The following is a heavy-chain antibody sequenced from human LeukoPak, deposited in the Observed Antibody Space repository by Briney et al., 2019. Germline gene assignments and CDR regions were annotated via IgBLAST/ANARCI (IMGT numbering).Heavy chain of an antibody. CDR3: AGGYCSGGSCYSWNDY. J-gene: IGHJ4*02. CDR1: GGSFSGYY. D-gene: IGHD2-15*01. Sequence: PSETLSLTCAVYGGSFSGYYWSWIRQPPGKGLEWIGEINHSGSTNYNPSLKSRVTISVDTSKNQFSLKLSSVTAADTAVYYCAGGYCSGGSCYSWNDYWGQGTLVTVSS. CDR2: INHSGST. V-gene: IGHV4-34*01.